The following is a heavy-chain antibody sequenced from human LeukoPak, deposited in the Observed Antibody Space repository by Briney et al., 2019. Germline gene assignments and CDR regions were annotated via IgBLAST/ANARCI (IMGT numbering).Heavy chain of an antibody. Sequence: GASVKVSCKASGYSFTGYYMHWVRQAPGQGLEWMGWISPNSGDTNYAQKFQGRVTMTRDTSISTAYMELSSLRSEDTAVYYCARSITMIVVVMSFGYWGQGTLVTVSP. CDR1: GYSFTGYY. J-gene: IGHJ4*02. V-gene: IGHV1-2*02. CDR3: ARSITMIVVVMSFGY. CDR2: ISPNSGDT. D-gene: IGHD3-22*01.